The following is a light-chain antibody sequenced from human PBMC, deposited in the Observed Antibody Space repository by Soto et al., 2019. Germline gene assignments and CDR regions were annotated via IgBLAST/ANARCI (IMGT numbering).Light chain of an antibody. Sequence: DIQMTQSPSTLSASGGDRVTITCRASQSISSWLAWYQQKPGKAPKLLIYKASSLESGVPSRFSGSGSGTEFTLTISSLQPDDFATYYCQQYNNYLITFGQGTRLEIK. V-gene: IGKV1-5*03. CDR2: KAS. CDR3: QQYNNYLIT. CDR1: QSISSW. J-gene: IGKJ5*01.